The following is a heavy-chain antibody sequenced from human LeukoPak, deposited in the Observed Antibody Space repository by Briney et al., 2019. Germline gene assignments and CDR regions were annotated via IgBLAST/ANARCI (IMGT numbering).Heavy chain of an antibody. CDR3: ARGHTAAMVFCDY. CDR1: GFTFSTYA. J-gene: IGHJ4*02. CDR2: ISGSGVNT. V-gene: IGHV3-23*01. Sequence: GGSLRLSCAASGFTFSTYAMTWVRQGPGKGLEWVSAISGSGVNTHYSDSVKGRFTISRDNSKNTLYLQMSSLRAEDTAVYYCARGHTAAMVFCDYWGQGTLVTVSS. D-gene: IGHD5-18*01.